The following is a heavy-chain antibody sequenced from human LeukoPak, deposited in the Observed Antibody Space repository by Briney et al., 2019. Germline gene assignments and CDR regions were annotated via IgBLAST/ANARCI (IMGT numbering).Heavy chain of an antibody. V-gene: IGHV1-8*01. CDR2: MNPDNGNA. D-gene: IGHD1-26*01. CDR1: GYTFTNYD. CDR3: ANTLIVGATGWFDP. J-gene: IGHJ5*02. Sequence: ASVKVSCKASGYTFTNYDINWVRQATGQGLEWMGWMNPDNGNAGYAQKFQGRVTITADKSTSTAYMELSSLRSEDTAVYYCANTLIVGATGWFDPWGQGTLVTVSS.